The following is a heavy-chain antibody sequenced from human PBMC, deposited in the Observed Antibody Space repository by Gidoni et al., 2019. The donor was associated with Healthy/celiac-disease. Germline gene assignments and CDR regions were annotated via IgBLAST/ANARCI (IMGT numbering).Heavy chain of an antibody. Sequence: EVQLLESGGGLVQPGGSLRLSCAASGFTFSSYAMSWGRQAPWKGLEWVSAISGSGGSTYYADSVKGRFTISRDNSKNTLYLQMNSLRAEDTAVYYCAKDITRIGQGLFHLGELSARNTAFDIWGQGTMVTVSS. CDR1: GFTFSSYA. J-gene: IGHJ3*02. D-gene: IGHD3-16*02. V-gene: IGHV3-23*01. CDR3: AKDITRIGQGLFHLGELSARNTAFDI. CDR2: ISGSGGST.